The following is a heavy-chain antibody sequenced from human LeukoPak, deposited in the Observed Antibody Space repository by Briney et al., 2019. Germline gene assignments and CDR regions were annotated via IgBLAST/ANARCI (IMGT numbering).Heavy chain of an antibody. CDR2: IYSGGNT. CDR3: ARANSATIPGVDP. CDR1: GFTVSSNY. D-gene: IGHD1-26*01. Sequence: GGSLRLSCVVSGFTVSSNYMSWVRQAPGEGLEWVSIIYSGGNTYYADSVRGRFTISRDNSKNTVYLQMNSLRAEDTAIYYCARANSATIPGVDPWGQGTLVTVSS. V-gene: IGHV3-53*01. J-gene: IGHJ5*02.